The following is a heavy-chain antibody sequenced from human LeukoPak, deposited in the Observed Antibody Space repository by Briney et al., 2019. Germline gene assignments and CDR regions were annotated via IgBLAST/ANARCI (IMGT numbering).Heavy chain of an antibody. CDR2: ISSGSTTI. J-gene: IGHJ4*02. V-gene: IGHV3-48*04. CDR1: EFVFSSYS. CDR3: AREIGPIDH. Sequence: SGGSLRLSCAASEFVFSSYSMNWVRQAPGKGLEWVAYISSGSTTIYYADSVKGRFTISRDNAKNSLYLQMDSLRAEDTAVYYCAREIGPIDHWGQGTLVTVSS.